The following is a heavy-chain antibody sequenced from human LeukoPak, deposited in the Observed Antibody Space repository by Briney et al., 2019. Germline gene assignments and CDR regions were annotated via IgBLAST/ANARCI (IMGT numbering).Heavy chain of an antibody. CDR1: GSISSHY. Sequence: NPSEALSLTCTVSGSISSHYWSWIRQPPGKGLEWIGYIYYSGSTNYNPSLKSRVTISVDTSKNQFSLKLSSVTAADTAVYYCASTYYYGSGSYYNPYYYYMDVWGKGTTVTVSS. CDR3: ASTYYYGSGSYYNPYYYYMDV. J-gene: IGHJ6*03. CDR2: IYYSGST. D-gene: IGHD3-10*01. V-gene: IGHV4-59*11.